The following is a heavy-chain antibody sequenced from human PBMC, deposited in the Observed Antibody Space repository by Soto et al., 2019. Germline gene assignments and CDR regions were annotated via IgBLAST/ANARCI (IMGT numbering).Heavy chain of an antibody. J-gene: IGHJ4*02. CDR3: AKGGGSARDFDY. CDR1: GFTFGNYG. CDR2: TSYDGNNK. Sequence: PLRLSCTGSGFTFGNYGMHWVRQAPGKGLEWVASTSYDGNNKYYADSLKGRFTISRDNSKKMVYLQMTSLGPEDTAVYYCAKGGGSARDFDYWGQGALFTVSS. V-gene: IGHV3-30*18. D-gene: IGHD1-26*01.